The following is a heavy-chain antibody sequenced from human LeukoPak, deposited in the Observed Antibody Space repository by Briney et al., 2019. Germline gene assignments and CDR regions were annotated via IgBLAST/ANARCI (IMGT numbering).Heavy chain of an antibody. CDR2: IYTSGST. CDR3: ARESSITMVRGVMGWFDP. D-gene: IGHD3-10*01. CDR1: GGSISSGSYY. J-gene: IGHJ5*02. Sequence: TLSLTCTVSGGSISSGSYYWSWIRQPAGKGLEWIGRIYTSGSTNYNPSLKSRFTISVDTSKNQFSLKLSSVTAADIAVYYCARESSITMVRGVMGWFDPWGQGTLVTVSS. V-gene: IGHV4-61*02.